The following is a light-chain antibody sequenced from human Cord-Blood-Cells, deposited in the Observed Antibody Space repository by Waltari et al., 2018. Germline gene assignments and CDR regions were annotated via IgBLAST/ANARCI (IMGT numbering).Light chain of an antibody. CDR2: AAS. V-gene: IGKV1-39*01. CDR3: QQSYSTPPG. CDR1: QSISSY. J-gene: IGKJ1*01. Sequence: DIQMTQSPSSLSASVGARVTITCRASQSISSYLTWYQQKPGKAPKLLIYAASSLQSGVPSRFSGSGSGTDFTLTISSLQPEDFATYYCQQSYSTPPGFGQGTKVEIK.